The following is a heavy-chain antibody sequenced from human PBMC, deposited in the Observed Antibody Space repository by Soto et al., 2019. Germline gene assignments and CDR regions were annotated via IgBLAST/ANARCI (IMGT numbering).Heavy chain of an antibody. CDR3: AREEQWPNRGGAY. D-gene: IGHD6-19*01. J-gene: IGHJ4*02. CDR1: GGSVSSGDYY. V-gene: IGHV4-61*08. CDR2: VSYSGNT. Sequence: QVQLQESGPGLVKPSETLTLTCTVSGGSVSSGDYYWSWIRQPPGKGLEWIGSVSYSGNTFYKASLRSRLTISVDTSKNQFSMRLSSVTAADTAVYFCAREEQWPNRGGAYWGRGTLVTVSS.